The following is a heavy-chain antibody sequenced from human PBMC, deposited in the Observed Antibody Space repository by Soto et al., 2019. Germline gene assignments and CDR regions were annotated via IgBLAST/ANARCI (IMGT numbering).Heavy chain of an antibody. CDR1: GYTFTNYA. CDR2: INAGNGNT. CDR3: AASSGPHAFDI. J-gene: IGHJ3*02. D-gene: IGHD3-22*01. Sequence: GASVKVSFKAFGYTFTNYAMHWVRQAPGQRLEWMGWINAGNGNTKYSQKFQGRVTITRDTSASTAYMELSSLRSEDTAVYYCAASSGPHAFDIWGQGTMVTVSS. V-gene: IGHV1-3*01.